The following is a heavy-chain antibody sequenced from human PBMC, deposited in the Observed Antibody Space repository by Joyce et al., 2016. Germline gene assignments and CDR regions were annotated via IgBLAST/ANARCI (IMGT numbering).Heavy chain of an antibody. J-gene: IGHJ4*02. CDR2: VYYSGST. Sequence: QPQLQESGPGLVKPSETLSLTCTVSGASVSSSSYYWGWIRQPPGKGLEWIGSVYYSGSTYYDPSLKSRVTISIDTSKNQFSLKLNSVTAADTAVYYCVGGDWVYHFDYWGQGTLVPVSS. CDR1: GASVSSSSYY. V-gene: IGHV4-39*07. CDR3: VGGDWVYHFDY. D-gene: IGHD2-8*01.